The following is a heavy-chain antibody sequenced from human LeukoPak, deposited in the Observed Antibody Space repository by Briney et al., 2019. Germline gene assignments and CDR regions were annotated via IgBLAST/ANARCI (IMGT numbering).Heavy chain of an antibody. CDR1: GFTFTTYA. Sequence: PGGSLRLSCGASGFTFTTYAMTWVRQAPGKGLEWVSSISSSSSYIYYADSMKGRFTISRDNAKNSLYLQMNSLRAEDTAVYYCARDWAVAGTIHWYFDLWGRGTLVTVSS. CDR2: ISSSSSYI. J-gene: IGHJ2*01. V-gene: IGHV3-21*01. D-gene: IGHD6-19*01. CDR3: ARDWAVAGTIHWYFDL.